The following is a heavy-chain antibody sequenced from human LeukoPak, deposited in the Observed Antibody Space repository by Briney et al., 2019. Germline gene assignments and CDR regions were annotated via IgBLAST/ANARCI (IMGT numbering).Heavy chain of an antibody. Sequence: SETLSLTCTVSGGSISSYYWSWIRQPAGKGLEWIGRIYTSGSTNYNPSLKSRVTMSVDTSKNQFSLKLSSVTAADTAVYYCARWDYYDSSGYSFDYWGQGTLVTVSS. V-gene: IGHV4-4*07. J-gene: IGHJ4*02. CDR1: GGSISSYY. CDR2: IYTSGST. D-gene: IGHD3-22*01. CDR3: ARWDYYDSSGYSFDY.